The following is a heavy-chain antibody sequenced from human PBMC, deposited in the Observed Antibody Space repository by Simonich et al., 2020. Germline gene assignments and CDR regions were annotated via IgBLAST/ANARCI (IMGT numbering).Heavy chain of an antibody. J-gene: IGHJ3*02. CDR3: ARDPVVPAAIRNAFDI. CDR1: GYTFTGYY. V-gene: IGHV1-2*02. Sequence: QVQLVQSGAEVKKPGASVKVSCKASGYTFTGYYMHWVRQAPGQGLEWVGWSNPNSGGTNYAQKFQGRVTMTRDTSISTAYMELSRLRSDDTAVYYCARDPVVPAAIRNAFDIWGQGTMVTVSS. D-gene: IGHD2-2*01. CDR2: SNPNSGGT.